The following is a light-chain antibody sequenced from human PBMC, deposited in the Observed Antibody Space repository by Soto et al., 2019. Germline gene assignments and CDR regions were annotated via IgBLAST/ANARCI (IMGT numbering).Light chain of an antibody. V-gene: IGKV3D-15*01. CDR1: QSVNIN. CDR3: QQYNDWPPFT. Sequence: EIVMTQSPVTLSASPGERVTLSCRASQSVNINLAWYQQRPGQAPRVLIYGASNRASGIPDRFSGSGSGTDFNLTISSLEPDDFALYYCQQYNDWPPFTFGGGTRVEIK. CDR2: GAS. J-gene: IGKJ4*01.